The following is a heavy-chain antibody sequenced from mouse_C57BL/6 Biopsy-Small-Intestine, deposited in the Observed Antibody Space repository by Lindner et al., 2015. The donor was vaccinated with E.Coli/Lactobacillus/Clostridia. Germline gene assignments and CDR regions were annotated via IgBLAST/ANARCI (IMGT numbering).Heavy chain of an antibody. CDR1: GCTFTSYY. D-gene: IGHD6-1*01. CDR2: INPSGGYT. CDR3: ARLGPGDVNLAAAAHDY. J-gene: IGHJ4*01. Sequence: SVKVSCKASGCTFTSYYMHWVRQAPGQGLEWMGIINPSGGYTIYAQKFQGRVTMTRDTSTSTVYMELSSLRSEDTAVYYCARLGPGDVNLAAAAHDYWGQGTLVTVSS. V-gene: IGHV1-59*01.